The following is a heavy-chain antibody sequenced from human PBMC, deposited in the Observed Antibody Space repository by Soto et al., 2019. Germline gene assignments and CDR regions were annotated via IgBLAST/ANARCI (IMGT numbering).Heavy chain of an antibody. J-gene: IGHJ2*01. Sequence: QVQLVESGGGLVKPGGSLRLSCAAAGFSFSDYYMSWIRQAPGKGLEWISYISTSGSTLFYADSVKGRFTISRDNARNSLDLQISSLRAEDTAVYYCVRISVRPRAIRTAPGRWYFDLWGRGALATVSS. CDR3: VRISVRPRAIRTAPGRWYFDL. D-gene: IGHD1-1*01. V-gene: IGHV3-11*01. CDR2: ISTSGSTL. CDR1: GFSFSDYY.